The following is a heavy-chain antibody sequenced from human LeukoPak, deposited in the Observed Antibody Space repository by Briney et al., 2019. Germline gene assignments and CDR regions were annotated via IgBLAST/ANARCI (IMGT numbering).Heavy chain of an antibody. CDR1: GFTFSGYA. J-gene: IGHJ3*02. V-gene: IGHV3-48*02. CDR2: IYSSDTT. CDR3: ARDLHYAFDI. D-gene: IGHD3-10*01. Sequence: AGSLTLSRAASGFTFSGYAMNWVRQAPGKGLEWVSHIYSSDTTYADSVKGRFTISRDNAKNSLYLQMNSLRDEDTAVYYCARDLHYAFDIWGRETMFTASS.